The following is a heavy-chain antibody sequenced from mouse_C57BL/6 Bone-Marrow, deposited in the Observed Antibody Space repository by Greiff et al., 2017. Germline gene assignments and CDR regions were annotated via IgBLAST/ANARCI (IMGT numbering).Heavy chain of an antibody. CDR2: IDPSDSYT. CDR3: ARTTTVVAEAY. CDR1: GYTFTSYW. J-gene: IGHJ3*01. V-gene: IGHV1-50*01. Sequence: QVQLQQPGAELVKPGASVKLSCKASGYTFTSYWMQWVKQRPGQGLEWIGEIDPSDSYTNYNQKFKGKATLTVDTSSSTASMQLSSLTSEDSAVYYCARTTTVVAEAYWGQGPLVTASA. D-gene: IGHD1-1*01.